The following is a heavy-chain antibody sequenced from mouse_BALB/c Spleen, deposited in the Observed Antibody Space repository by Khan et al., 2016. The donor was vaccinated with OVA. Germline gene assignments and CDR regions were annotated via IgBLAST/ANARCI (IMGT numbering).Heavy chain of an antibody. Sequence: EVQLKESGPELVKPGASVKMSCKASGYTFTSYVMHWVKQKPGLGLEWIGYIYPFNDDTKYNEKFKGKATLTSDKSSSTAYMELSSLTYEDSAVYYCAPVGNYYVSFAYWGQGTLVTVSA. CDR2: IYPFNDDT. V-gene: IGHV1S136*01. J-gene: IGHJ3*01. CDR1: GYTFTSYV. CDR3: APVGNYYVSFAY. D-gene: IGHD1-1*01.